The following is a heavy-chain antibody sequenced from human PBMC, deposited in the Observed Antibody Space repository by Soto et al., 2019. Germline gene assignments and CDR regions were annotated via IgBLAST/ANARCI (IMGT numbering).Heavy chain of an antibody. V-gene: IGHV4-30-2*01. CDR3: ARGNVVPLDY. Sequence: SETLSLTCAISGRSISSGGYSWSWIRQPPGKGLEWIGYIYHSGSTYYNPSLKSRVTISVDRSKNQFSLKLSSVTAADTAVYYCARGNVVPLDYWGQGTLVTVSS. CDR1: GRSISSGGYS. J-gene: IGHJ4*02. D-gene: IGHD2-21*01. CDR2: IYHSGST.